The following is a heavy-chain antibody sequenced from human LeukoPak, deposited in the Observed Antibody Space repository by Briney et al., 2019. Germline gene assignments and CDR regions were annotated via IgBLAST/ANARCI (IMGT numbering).Heavy chain of an antibody. CDR1: GGSVSSTTYF. D-gene: IGHD3-10*01. V-gene: IGHV4-39*01. CDR2: INYSGST. J-gene: IGHJ4*02. CDR3: ARYVVYGSGKYYFDY. Sequence: PSETLSLTCTVSGGSVSSTTYFWSWIRQPPGKGLEWIASINYSGSTYYNPSLKSRVTISVDTSENQFPLKLSSVTAADTAVYYCARYVVYGSGKYYFDYWGQGTLVTVSS.